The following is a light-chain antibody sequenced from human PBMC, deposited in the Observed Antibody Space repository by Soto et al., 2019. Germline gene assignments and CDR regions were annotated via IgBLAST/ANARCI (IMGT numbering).Light chain of an antibody. CDR1: HSISSY. J-gene: IGKJ2*01. V-gene: IGKV1-5*03. CDR3: QQYNSYSMYT. Sequence: DIQMTQSPSTLSASLGDRVTITCRASHSISSYLAWYQQRPGKAPKLLIHKASSLESGVPSRFSGSGYGTEFTLTISGLQPDDFATYYCQQYNSYSMYTFGQGTKLEIK. CDR2: KAS.